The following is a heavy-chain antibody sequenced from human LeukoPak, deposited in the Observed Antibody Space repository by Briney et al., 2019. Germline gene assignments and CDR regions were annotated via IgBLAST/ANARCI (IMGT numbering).Heavy chain of an antibody. CDR1: GFSFSDSW. J-gene: IGHJ6*02. CDR3: ATYTNWVAGDV. V-gene: IGHV3-7*01. CDR2: IKKDGSVK. Sequence: GGSLRLSCVASGFSFSDSWMSWVRQAPGKGLEWVADIKKDGSVKDYVASVKGRFTISRDNAKNSLYLQMDSLRAEDTAVYYCATYTNWVAGDVWGQGTTVSVSS. D-gene: IGHD7-27*01.